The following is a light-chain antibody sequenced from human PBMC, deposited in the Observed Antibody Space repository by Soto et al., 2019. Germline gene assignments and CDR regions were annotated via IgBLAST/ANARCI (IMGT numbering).Light chain of an antibody. Sequence: QSALTQPASVSGSPGQSITISCTGTSSDIGAYNLVSWYQQHPGKAPKLMLYDVNIRPSGVSNRFSGSKSGNTASLTISGLQAEDEADYYCTSWTTRTPMIFCGGTKVTVL. J-gene: IGLJ2*01. CDR2: DVN. CDR3: TSWTTRTPMI. V-gene: IGLV2-14*03. CDR1: SSDIGAYNL.